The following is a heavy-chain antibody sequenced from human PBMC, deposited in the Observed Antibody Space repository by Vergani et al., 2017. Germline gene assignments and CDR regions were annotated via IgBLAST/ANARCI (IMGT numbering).Heavy chain of an antibody. CDR3: AREYYYDSSGYYSFDY. CDR1: GGSISSGSYY. CDR2: INHSGST. V-gene: IGHV4-61*02. D-gene: IGHD3-22*01. J-gene: IGHJ4*02. Sequence: QVQLQESGPGLVKPSQTLSLTCTVSGGSISSGSYYWSWIRQPAGKGLEWIGEINHSGSTNYNPSLKSRVTISVDTSKNQFSLKLSSVTAADTAVYYCAREYYYDSSGYYSFDYWGQGTLVTVSS.